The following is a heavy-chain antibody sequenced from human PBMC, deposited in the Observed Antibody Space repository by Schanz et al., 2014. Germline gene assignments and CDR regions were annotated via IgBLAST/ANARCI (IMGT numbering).Heavy chain of an antibody. J-gene: IGHJ4*02. CDR1: GFTFNDYA. CDR3: VKEDRNHRSDYVY. Sequence: QVQLVESGGGVVQPGRSLKLSCAASGFTFNDYAMHWVRQAPGKGLEWVAFIRFDGSSEYYADSVRGRFTISRDDSKNTLYLQMNSLRPEDTAVYYCVKEDRNHRSDYVYWGRGTLVTVSS. V-gene: IGHV3-30*04. CDR2: IRFDGSSE. D-gene: IGHD3-10*01.